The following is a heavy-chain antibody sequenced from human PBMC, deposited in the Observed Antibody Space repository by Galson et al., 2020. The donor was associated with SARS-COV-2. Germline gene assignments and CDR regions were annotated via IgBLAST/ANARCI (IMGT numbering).Heavy chain of an antibody. J-gene: IGHJ1*01. D-gene: IGHD3-9*01. V-gene: IGHV1-2*02. Sequence: GESLKISCKASGYTFTGYYIQWVRQAPGQGLEWMGWINTNSGGTNYAQKFQGRVAMTRDTSINTAYMELSSLRSDDTAVYFCARSGWIDWWGQGAQVTVSS. CDR1: GYTFTGYY. CDR2: INTNSGGT. CDR3: ARSGWIDW.